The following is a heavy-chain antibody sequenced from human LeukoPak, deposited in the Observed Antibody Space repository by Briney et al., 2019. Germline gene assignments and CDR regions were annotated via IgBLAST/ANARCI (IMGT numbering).Heavy chain of an antibody. Sequence: ASVKVSCKASGYTFTSYGITWVRQAPGQGLEWLGWTSGFTGDTLYPLRFQGRITMTTDRSTNTAFMELRSPRPDDTAVYFCARDSFTAVTTPCDYWGQGTLVTVSS. CDR1: GYTFTSYG. CDR3: ARDSFTAVTTPCDY. J-gene: IGHJ4*02. CDR2: TSGFTGDT. D-gene: IGHD1-1*01. V-gene: IGHV1-18*01.